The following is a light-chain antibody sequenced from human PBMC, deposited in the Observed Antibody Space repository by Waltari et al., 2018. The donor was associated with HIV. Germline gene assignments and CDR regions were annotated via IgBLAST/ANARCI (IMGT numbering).Light chain of an antibody. CDR2: DDR. CDR3: QVWDGRGDPVI. CDR1: NIAATKS. J-gene: IGLJ2*01. Sequence: SYVLTQPPSVSVAPGQTARITCGGNNIAATKSVHWYRLNPGQAPVVVIYDDRDRPSGIPVRFSGSSSGDTATLTISRAEAGDEADYYCQVWDGRGDPVIFGGGTKLAVV. V-gene: IGLV3-21*02.